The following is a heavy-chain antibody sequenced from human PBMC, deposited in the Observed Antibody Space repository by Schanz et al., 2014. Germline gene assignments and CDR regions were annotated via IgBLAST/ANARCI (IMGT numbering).Heavy chain of an antibody. V-gene: IGHV3-21*01. CDR3: VRVSFADPRLYRGMDRDIDY. J-gene: IGHJ4*02. Sequence: VQLVESGGGVVQPGRSLRLSCAASGFTFSSYALHWVRQAPGKGLEWVSSISTSGTYMYIADSLKGRLTISRDDAKKSMYLQMNNLRAEDTAVYYCVRVSFADPRLYRGMDRDIDYWGQGTLVTVSS. D-gene: IGHD5-18*01. CDR2: ISTSGTYM. CDR1: GFTFSSYA.